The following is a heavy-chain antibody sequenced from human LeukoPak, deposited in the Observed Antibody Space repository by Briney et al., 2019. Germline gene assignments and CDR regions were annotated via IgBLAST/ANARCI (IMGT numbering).Heavy chain of an antibody. CDR3: ARDTGSYTGMDV. V-gene: IGHV3-48*03. CDR2: ISNSGIST. Sequence: GGSLRLSCAASGFTFTSYEMNWVRQAPGEWLEWLSYISNSGISTYYADSVKGRLTISRDNARNSLSLQMNSLRAEDTAIYYCARDTGSYTGMDVWGQGTTVTVTS. D-gene: IGHD1-26*01. J-gene: IGHJ6*02. CDR1: GFTFTSYE.